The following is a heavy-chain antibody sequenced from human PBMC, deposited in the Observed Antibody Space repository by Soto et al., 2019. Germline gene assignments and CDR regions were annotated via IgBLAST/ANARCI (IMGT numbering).Heavy chain of an antibody. CDR2: IIPIFGTA. CDR3: ARSCSGGSCYARYYYYYGMDV. Sequence: QVQLVQSGAEVKKPGSSVKVSCKASGGTFSSYAISWVRQAPGQGLEWMGGIIPIFGTANYAQKFQGRVTITADESTSTAYMVLSSLRSEDTAVYYCARSCSGGSCYARYYYYYGMDVWGQGTTVTVSS. J-gene: IGHJ6*02. D-gene: IGHD2-15*01. CDR1: GGTFSSYA. V-gene: IGHV1-69*01.